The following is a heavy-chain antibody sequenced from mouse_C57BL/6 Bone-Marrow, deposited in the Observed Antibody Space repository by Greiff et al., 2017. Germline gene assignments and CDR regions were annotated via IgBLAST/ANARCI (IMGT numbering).Heavy chain of an antibody. CDR2: ISDGGSYT. V-gene: IGHV5-4*01. J-gene: IGHJ1*03. D-gene: IGHD2-5*01. Sequence: EVQGVESGGGLVKPGGSLKLSCAASGFTFSSYAMSWVRQTPEKRLEWVATISDGGSYTYYPDNVKGRFTISRDNSKNNLYLQMSQLKSESTAMYYCARDREPYSNHPYWYFDVWGTGTTVTVSA. CDR3: ARDREPYSNHPYWYFDV. CDR1: GFTFSSYA.